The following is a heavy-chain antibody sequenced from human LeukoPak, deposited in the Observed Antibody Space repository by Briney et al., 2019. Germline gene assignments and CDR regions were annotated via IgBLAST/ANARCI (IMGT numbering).Heavy chain of an antibody. D-gene: IGHD1-26*01. CDR3: ARIIGWEINYGMDL. CDR2: IYYSGST. J-gene: IGHJ6*02. Sequence: SETLSLTCTVSGGSISSYYWSWIRQPPGKGLEWIGYIYYSGSTNYNPSLKSRVTISVDTSKNQFSLKLSSVTAADTAVYYCARIIGWEINYGMDLWGQGTTVTVSS. V-gene: IGHV4-59*01. CDR1: GGSISSYY.